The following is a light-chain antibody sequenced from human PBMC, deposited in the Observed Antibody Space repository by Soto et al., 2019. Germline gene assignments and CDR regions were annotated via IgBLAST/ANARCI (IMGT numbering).Light chain of an antibody. CDR2: DTS. V-gene: IGLV7-46*01. CDR3: LLSYSGAWV. CDR1: TGAVSTGHY. J-gene: IGLJ3*02. Sequence: QAVVTQEPSLTVSPGETVTLTCGSSTGAVSTGHYPYWFQQKPGQAPRTLVYDTSNTHSWTPARFSGSLLGGKAALTLSGAQPEDEADYYCLLSYSGAWVFGGGTRLTVL.